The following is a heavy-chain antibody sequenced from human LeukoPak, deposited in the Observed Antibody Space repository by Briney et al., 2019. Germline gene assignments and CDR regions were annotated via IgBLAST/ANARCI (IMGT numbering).Heavy chain of an antibody. V-gene: IGHV1-69*06. CDR3: ARGKMASRYYFDY. Sequence: ASVKVSCKASGGTFSSYAISWVRQAPGQGLEWMGGIIPIFGTANYAQKFQGRVTITADKSTSTAYMELSSLRSEDTAVYYCARGKMASRYYFDYWGQGTLVTVSS. D-gene: IGHD5-24*01. CDR2: IIPIFGTA. J-gene: IGHJ4*02. CDR1: GGTFSSYA.